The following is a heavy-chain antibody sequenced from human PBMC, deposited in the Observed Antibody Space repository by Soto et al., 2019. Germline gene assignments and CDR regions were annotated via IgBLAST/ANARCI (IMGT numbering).Heavy chain of an antibody. V-gene: IGHV3-30*18. CDR1: GFTFNTYG. CDR2: ISYDGTDK. D-gene: IGHD2-2*02. J-gene: IGHJ4*02. Sequence: QEQLVESGGGVVQPGRSLRLSCAASGFTFNTYGMHWLRQAPGKGLEWVAVISYDGTDKYYVDSVKGRFTISRDNSKNTLYLQMTSLRPEDTAIYYCAKSPNFYCSSPNCYKYYFDFWGQGTLVAVS. CDR3: AKSPNFYCSSPNCYKYYFDF.